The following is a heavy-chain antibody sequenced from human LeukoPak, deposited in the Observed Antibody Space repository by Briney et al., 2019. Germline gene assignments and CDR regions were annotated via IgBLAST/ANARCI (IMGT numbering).Heavy chain of an antibody. J-gene: IGHJ4*02. CDR2: ISGDGGST. D-gene: IGHD4-17*01. Sequence: PGGSLRLSYAASGFTFDDYAMHWVRQAPGKGLEWVSLISGDGGSTYYADSVKGRFTISRDNSKNSLYLQMNSLRTEDTALYYCAKSRTTLDYGGFDYWGQGTLVTVSS. CDR3: AKSRTTLDYGGFDY. V-gene: IGHV3-43*02. CDR1: GFTFDDYA.